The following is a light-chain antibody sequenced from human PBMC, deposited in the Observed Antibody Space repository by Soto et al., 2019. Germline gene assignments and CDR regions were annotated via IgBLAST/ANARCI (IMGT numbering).Light chain of an antibody. CDR1: SSNIGGNS. J-gene: IGLJ3*02. CDR3: NSYTTSSTWV. Sequence: QSVMTQPPSVSAAPGQKVTISCSGSSSNIGGNSVSWYQQLPGTAPKLLIYDDNKRPSGIPDRFSGSKSGTSATLGITGFQTGDEADYYCNSYTTSSTWVFGGGTQLTVL. CDR2: DDN. V-gene: IGLV1-51*01.